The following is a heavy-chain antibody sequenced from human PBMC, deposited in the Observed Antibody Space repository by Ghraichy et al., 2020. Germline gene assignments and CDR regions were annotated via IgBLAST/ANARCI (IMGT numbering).Heavy chain of an antibody. V-gene: IGHV1-69*13. CDR3: AWTGAAVNPGAYYYMDV. Sequence: SVKVSCKASGGTFSSYAISWVRQAPGQGLEWMGGIIPIFGTANYAQKFQGRVTITADESTSTAYMELSSLRSEDTAVYYCAWTGAAVNPGAYYYMDVWGKGTTVTVSS. J-gene: IGHJ6*03. D-gene: IGHD3/OR15-3a*01. CDR1: GGTFSSYA. CDR2: IIPIFGTA.